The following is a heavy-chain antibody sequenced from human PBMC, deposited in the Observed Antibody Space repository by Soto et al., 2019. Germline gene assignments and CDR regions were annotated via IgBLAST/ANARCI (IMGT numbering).Heavy chain of an antibody. CDR3: CFDILTGYSLDY. V-gene: IGHV3-30-3*01. CDR2: ISYDGSNK. Sequence: GGSLRLSCAASGFTFSSYAMHWVRQAPGKGLEWVAVISYDGSNKYYADSVKGRFTISRDNSKNTLYLQMNSLRAEDTAVYYCCFDILTGYSLDYWGQGTLVTVS. J-gene: IGHJ4*02. D-gene: IGHD3-9*01. CDR1: GFTFSSYA.